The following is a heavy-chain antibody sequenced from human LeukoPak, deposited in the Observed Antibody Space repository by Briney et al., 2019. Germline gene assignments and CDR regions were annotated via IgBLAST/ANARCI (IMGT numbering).Heavy chain of an antibody. V-gene: IGHV1-69*13. CDR3: ARESLYCSSTSCYTPPFFDY. CDR2: IIPIFGTA. Sequence: GASVKVSCKVSGYTLTELSMHWVRQAPGQGLEWMGGIIPIFGTANYAQKFQGRVTITADESTSTAYMELSSLRSEDTAVYYCARESLYCSSTSCYTPPFFDYWGQGTLVIVSS. J-gene: IGHJ4*02. D-gene: IGHD2-2*02. CDR1: GYTLTELS.